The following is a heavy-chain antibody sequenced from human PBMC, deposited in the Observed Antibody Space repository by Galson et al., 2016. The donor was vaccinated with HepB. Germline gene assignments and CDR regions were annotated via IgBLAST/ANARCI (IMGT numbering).Heavy chain of an antibody. CDR3: ARIGVGYDYGNGMDV. D-gene: IGHD5-18*01. CDR1: GFTFSVYS. J-gene: IGHJ6*02. Sequence: SLRLSCAASGFTFSVYSMNWVRQAPGKGLEWLTVMSHDGSDKKNADSVKGRFTISRDNAKNTLYLQMNSLRPEDTAVYYCARIGVGYDYGNGMDVWGQGTTVTVSS. CDR2: MSHDGSDK. V-gene: IGHV3-30*03.